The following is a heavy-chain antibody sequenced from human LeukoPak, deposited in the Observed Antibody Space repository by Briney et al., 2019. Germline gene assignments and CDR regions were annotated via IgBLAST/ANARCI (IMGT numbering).Heavy chain of an antibody. V-gene: IGHV3-33*01. J-gene: IGHJ5*02. D-gene: IGHD2-2*01. CDR1: GFTFSSYG. Sequence: GGSLRLSCAASGFTFSSYGMHWVRQAPGKGLEWVAVIWYDGSNKYYADSVKGRFTISRDNSKNTLYLQMNSLRAEDTAVYYCAREVVSTSCIDPWGQGTLVTVSS. CDR2: IWYDGSNK. CDR3: AREVVSTSCIDP.